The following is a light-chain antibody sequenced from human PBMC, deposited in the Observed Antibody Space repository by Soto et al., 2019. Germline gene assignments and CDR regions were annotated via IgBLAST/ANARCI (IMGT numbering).Light chain of an antibody. V-gene: IGLV2-14*03. J-gene: IGLJ2*01. CDR3: ASFTRSVTVV. Sequence: QSVLTQPASVSGSPGQSITISCAGTSSDVGGYNYVSWYQQHPGKVPRLIISDVNKRPSGVSDRFSGSKSGTTASLTISGLQAEDEADYYCASFTRSVTVVFGGGTQLTVL. CDR1: SSDVGGYNY. CDR2: DVN.